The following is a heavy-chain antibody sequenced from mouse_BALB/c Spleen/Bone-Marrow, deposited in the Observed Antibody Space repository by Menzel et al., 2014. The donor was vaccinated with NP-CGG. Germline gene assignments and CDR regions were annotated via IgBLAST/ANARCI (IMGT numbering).Heavy chain of an antibody. J-gene: IGHJ4*01. CDR2: IDTANGNT. CDR3: ARYGNGLMDY. Sequence: VQLQQPGAELVKPGASVKLSCTASGFNIKDTYMHWVKQRPEQGLEWIGRIDTANGNTKYDPKFQGKATITADTSSNTAYLQLSSLTSEDTAVYYCARYGNGLMDYWGQGTPVTVSS. CDR1: GFNIKDTY. V-gene: IGHV14-3*02. D-gene: IGHD2-1*01.